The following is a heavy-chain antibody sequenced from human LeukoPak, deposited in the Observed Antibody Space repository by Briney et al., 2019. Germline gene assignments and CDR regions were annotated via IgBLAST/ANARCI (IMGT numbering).Heavy chain of an antibody. V-gene: IGHV3-30*18. D-gene: IGHD6-19*01. Sequence: GGSLRLSCVASGFIFGSYGMHWVRQAPGKGLEWVALISYDGSIKKYADSVKGRFTISRDNSKNTLYLQMNSLRAEDTAVYSCAKASGYSSGWYMPDYWGQGTLVTVSS. J-gene: IGHJ4*02. CDR2: ISYDGSIK. CDR3: AKASGYSSGWYMPDY. CDR1: GFIFGSYG.